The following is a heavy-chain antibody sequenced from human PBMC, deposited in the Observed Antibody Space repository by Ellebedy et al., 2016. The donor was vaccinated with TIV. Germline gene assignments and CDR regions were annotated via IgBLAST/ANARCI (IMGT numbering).Heavy chain of an antibody. CDR3: ARSAGDSSGWFVS. V-gene: IGHV3-23*01. CDR1: GFRFAGHA. J-gene: IGHJ5*01. Sequence: GGSLRLSCAASGFRFAGHAMSWVRQAQGKGLEWVSSITGSGDKTYYRNSVRGRFTISRDNSRDTLYLDMNILRGEDTALYSCARSAGDSSGWFVSWGQGTVVIVSS. D-gene: IGHD3-22*01. CDR2: ITGSGDKT.